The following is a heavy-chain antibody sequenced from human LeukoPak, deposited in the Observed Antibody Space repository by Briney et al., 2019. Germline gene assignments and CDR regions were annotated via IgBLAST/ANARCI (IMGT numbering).Heavy chain of an antibody. Sequence: GGSLRLSCAASGFTFSTYWMNWVRQAPGKGLEWVANIKQDGSEKYSVDSVKGRFTITRDNAKNSLFLEMNSLRVEDTAVYYCARAVQSCSDNSCYWRPGGYYYYYYMDVWGKGTTVTVSS. CDR3: ARAVQSCSDNSCYWRPGGYYYYYYMDV. CDR2: IKQDGSEK. J-gene: IGHJ6*03. CDR1: GFTFSTYW. D-gene: IGHD2-15*01. V-gene: IGHV3-7*01.